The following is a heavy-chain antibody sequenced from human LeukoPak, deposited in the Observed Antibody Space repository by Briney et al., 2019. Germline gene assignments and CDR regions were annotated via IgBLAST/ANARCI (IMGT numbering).Heavy chain of an antibody. CDR2: ISGSGGNT. D-gene: IGHD3-10*01. CDR3: AKDGSRSYYGSGSFLPAWFDP. J-gene: IGHJ5*02. V-gene: IGHV3-23*01. Sequence: GGSLRLSCAASGFTFSSYAMSWVRQAPGKGLEWVSAISGSGGNTYYADSVKGRFTISRDNSTNTLYLQMNSLRAEDTAVYYCAKDGSRSYYGSGSFLPAWFDPWGQGTLVTVSS. CDR1: GFTFSSYA.